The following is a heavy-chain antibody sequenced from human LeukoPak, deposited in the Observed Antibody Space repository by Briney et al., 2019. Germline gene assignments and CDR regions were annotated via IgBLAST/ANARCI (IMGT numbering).Heavy chain of an antibody. CDR1: GFTFSDYY. D-gene: IGHD4-23*01. V-gene: IGHV3-7*04. J-gene: IGHJ3*02. Sequence: KPGGSLRLSCAASGFTFSDYYMSWVRQAPGKGLEWVANIKQDGSEKNYVDSVKGRFTISRDNANNSLYLQMNSLRVEDTAVYYCARDRGLRWSFDIWGQGTMVTVSS. CDR2: IKQDGSEK. CDR3: ARDRGLRWSFDI.